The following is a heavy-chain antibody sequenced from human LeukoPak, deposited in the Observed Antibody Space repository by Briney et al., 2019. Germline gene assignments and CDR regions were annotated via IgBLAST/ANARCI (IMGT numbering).Heavy chain of an antibody. D-gene: IGHD1-26*01. Sequence: ASVKVSCRASGYTLTNSAINWVRQAPGQGLEWMGWINTITENPTYAQGFTGRFVFSLDTSVSTAYLQINSLKAEDTAVYYCARVEATGDFDYWGQGTLVTVSS. V-gene: IGHV7-4-1*02. CDR3: ARVEATGDFDY. J-gene: IGHJ4*02. CDR2: INTITENP. CDR1: GYTLTNSA.